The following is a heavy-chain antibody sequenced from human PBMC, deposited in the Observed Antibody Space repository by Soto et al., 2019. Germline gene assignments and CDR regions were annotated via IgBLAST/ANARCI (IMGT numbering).Heavy chain of an antibody. Sequence: EVLLVESGGGLVKPGGSLRLSCAASGFTFSTYNMNWVRQAPGKGLEWVSSINGRGNYIYYTDAVKGRFTISRYNAKTSRYLQMNSLRAEDTAVYYCAREDGIVGAASAFDYCGQGTLVTVSS. J-gene: IGHJ4*02. V-gene: IGHV3-21*01. CDR2: INGRGNYI. D-gene: IGHD1-26*01. CDR1: GFTFSTYN. CDR3: AREDGIVGAASAFDY.